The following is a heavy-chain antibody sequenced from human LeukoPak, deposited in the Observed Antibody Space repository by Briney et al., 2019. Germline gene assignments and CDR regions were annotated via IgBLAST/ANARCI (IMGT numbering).Heavy chain of an antibody. CDR3: ARSGSSGGSCYSGESLKCLPTHHFDY. D-gene: IGHD2-15*01. CDR2: INHSGST. V-gene: IGHV4-34*01. Sequence: SETLSLTCAVYGGSFSGYYWSWIRQPPGKGLEWIGEINHSGSTKYNPSLKSRVTISVDTSKNQYSLKLSDVTAADTAVYYCARSGSSGGSCYSGESLKCLPTHHFDYWGQGTLVTVSS. CDR1: GGSFSGYY. J-gene: IGHJ4*02.